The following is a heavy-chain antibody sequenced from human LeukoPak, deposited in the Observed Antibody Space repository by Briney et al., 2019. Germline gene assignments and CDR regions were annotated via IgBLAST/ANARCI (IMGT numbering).Heavy chain of an antibody. Sequence: SETLSLTCAVYGGSFSGYYWSWIRQPPGKGLEWIGEINHSGSTNYNPSLKSRVTISVDTSKNQFSLKLSSVTAADTAVYYCARGKVAGTYYFDYWGQGTLSPSPQ. CDR2: INHSGST. V-gene: IGHV4-34*01. CDR1: GGSFSGYY. D-gene: IGHD6-19*01. J-gene: IGHJ4*02. CDR3: ARGKVAGTYYFDY.